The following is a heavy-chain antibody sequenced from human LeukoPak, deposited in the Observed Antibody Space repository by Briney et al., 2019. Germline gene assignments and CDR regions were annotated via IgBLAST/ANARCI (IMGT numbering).Heavy chain of an antibody. V-gene: IGHV1-69*13. D-gene: IGHD6-13*01. J-gene: IGHJ4*02. Sequence: ASVTVSCTASGGTFSSYAISWVRQAPGQGLEWMGGIIPIFGTANYAQKFQGRVTITADESTSTAYMELSSLRSEDTAVYYCARGQGSPNPFAYWGQGTLVTVSS. CDR3: ARGQGSPNPFAY. CDR1: GGTFSSYA. CDR2: IIPIFGTA.